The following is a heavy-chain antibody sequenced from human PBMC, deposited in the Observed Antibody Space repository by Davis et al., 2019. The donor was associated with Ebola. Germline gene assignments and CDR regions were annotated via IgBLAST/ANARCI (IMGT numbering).Heavy chain of an antibody. D-gene: IGHD5-12*01. CDR3: VASRPDRNYHYYMDV. CDR2: IRHKSRSYTT. CDR1: EFSFSRFG. Sequence: PAGSLRLSCAASEFSFSRFGMHWVRQAPGKGLEWVARIRHKSRSYTTEYAASVKGRFTISRDDSKNSLYLQMDSLKTEDAAVYYCVASRPDRNYHYYMDVWGKGTTVTVSS. V-gene: IGHV3-72*01. J-gene: IGHJ6*03.